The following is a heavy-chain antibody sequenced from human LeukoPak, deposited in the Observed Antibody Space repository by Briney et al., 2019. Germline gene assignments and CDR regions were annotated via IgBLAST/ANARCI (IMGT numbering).Heavy chain of an antibody. CDR3: ARDGPLAVAYFDY. CDR1: GGSFSGYY. Sequence: PSETLSLTCAVYGGSFSGYYWSWIRQPPGKGLEWIGEINHSGSTNYNPSLKSRVTMSVDTSKNQFSLKLSSVTAADTAVYYCARDGPLAVAYFDYWGQGTLVTVSS. J-gene: IGHJ4*02. D-gene: IGHD6-19*01. CDR2: INHSGST. V-gene: IGHV4-34*01.